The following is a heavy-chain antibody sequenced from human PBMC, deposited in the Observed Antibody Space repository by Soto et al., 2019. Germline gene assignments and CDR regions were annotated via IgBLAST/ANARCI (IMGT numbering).Heavy chain of an antibody. J-gene: IGHJ6*02. V-gene: IGHV3-30-3*01. CDR2: ISYDGNNK. CDR1: GFTFSTYA. Sequence: GGSLRLSCAASGFTFSTYAMEWVRQAPGKGLDWVALISYDGNNKYYADSVRGRFTISRDNSKNTLYLQMNTLRPEDTALYFCARPVEPFYYYGMDVWGQGTTVTVSS. CDR3: ARPVEPFYYYGMDV.